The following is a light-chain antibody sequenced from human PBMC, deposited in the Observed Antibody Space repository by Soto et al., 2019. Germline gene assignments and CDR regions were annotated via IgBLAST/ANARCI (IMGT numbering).Light chain of an antibody. J-gene: IGKJ2*01. CDR2: GAS. CDR1: QSVSSN. V-gene: IGKV3-15*01. CDR3: QQYNYWPPTYT. Sequence: EIVMTQSPATLSVSPGERATLSCRASQSVSSNIAWYQQKPGQAPRLLIYGASTRATGIPARFSDSGSGTEFTLTISSLQSEDFAVYSCQQYNYWPPTYTFGQGTKLEIK.